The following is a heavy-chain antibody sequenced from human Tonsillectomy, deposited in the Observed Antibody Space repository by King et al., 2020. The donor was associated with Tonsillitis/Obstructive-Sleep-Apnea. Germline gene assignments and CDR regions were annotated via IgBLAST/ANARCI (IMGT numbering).Heavy chain of an antibody. V-gene: IGHV1-58*01. D-gene: IGHD5-12*01. J-gene: IGHJ5*02. CDR3: AADIVATFKNWFDP. CDR2: IVVGSGNT. Sequence: KKLVQSGPEVKKPGTSVKVSCKASGFTFTSSAVQWVRQARGQRLEWIGWIVVGSGNTNYAQKFQERVTITRDMSTSTAYMELSSLRSEDTAVYYCAADIVATFKNWFDPWGQGTLVTVSS. CDR1: GFTFTSSA.